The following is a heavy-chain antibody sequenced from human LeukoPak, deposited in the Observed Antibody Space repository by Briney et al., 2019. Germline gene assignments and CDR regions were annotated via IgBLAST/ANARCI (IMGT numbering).Heavy chain of an antibody. CDR2: IYQGGSGSS. Sequence: PSETLSLTCSVSGGSIISSNYYWGWIRQPPGKGLELIGSIYQGGSGSSYYNPSLKSRVTISGDTSKNQFFLRLSSVTAADTAVYYCASTLRFLPYRRFDYWGQGTLVTVPS. D-gene: IGHD3-3*01. V-gene: IGHV4-39*01. CDR1: GGSIISSNYY. J-gene: IGHJ4*02. CDR3: ASTLRFLPYRRFDY.